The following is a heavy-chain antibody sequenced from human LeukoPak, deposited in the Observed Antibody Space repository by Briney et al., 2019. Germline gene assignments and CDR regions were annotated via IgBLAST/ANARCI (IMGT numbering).Heavy chain of an antibody. CDR2: INPNSGGT. CDR1: GYTFTGYY. J-gene: IGHJ4*02. V-gene: IGHV1-2*02. D-gene: IGHD3-10*01. CDR3: ARCLWFGEFDYFDY. Sequence: ASVKVSCKASGYTFTGYYMHWVRQAPGQGLEWMGWINPNSGGTNYAQKFQGRVTMTRDTSISTAYMELSRLRSDDTAVYYCARCLWFGEFDYFDYWGQGTLVTVSS.